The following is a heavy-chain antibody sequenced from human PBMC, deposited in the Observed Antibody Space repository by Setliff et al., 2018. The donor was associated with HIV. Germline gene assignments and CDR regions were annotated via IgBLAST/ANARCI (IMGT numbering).Heavy chain of an antibody. J-gene: IGHJ6*03. V-gene: IGHV4-59*08. CDR3: ARRRGGGSRYNYYYYMDV. D-gene: IGHD1-26*01. Sequence: SETLSLTCTVSGGSISSYYWSWIRQPPGKGLEWIGYIYYSGSTNYNPSLKSRFTISVDTSKNQFSLKLSSVTAADTAVYYCARRRGGGSRYNYYYYMDVWGKGTTVTVSS. CDR2: IYYSGST. CDR1: GGSISSYY.